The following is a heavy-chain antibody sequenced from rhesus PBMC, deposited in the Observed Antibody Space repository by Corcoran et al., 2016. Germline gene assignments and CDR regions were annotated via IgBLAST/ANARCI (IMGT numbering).Heavy chain of an antibody. D-gene: IGHD6-37*01. CDR1: GGSVSSSNW. CDR2: ISGSRGST. Sequence: QVQLQQWGEGLVKPSETLSLTCAVSGGSVSSSNWWSWIRQPPGKGLEWIGYISGSRGSTYYNPSLKIRFSISTVTSKNQFSLKLSSVTAADTAVYYCAREWRVAHYFDCWGQGVLVTVSS. J-gene: IGHJ4*01. CDR3: AREWRVAHYFDC. V-gene: IGHV4-65*01.